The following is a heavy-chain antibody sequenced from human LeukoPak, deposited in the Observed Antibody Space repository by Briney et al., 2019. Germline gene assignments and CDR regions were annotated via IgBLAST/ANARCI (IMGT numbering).Heavy chain of an antibody. CDR3: AKWDIVVVVAAAPNAFDI. D-gene: IGHD2-15*01. V-gene: IGHV3-23*01. Sequence: PGGSLRLSCAASGFTFSSYAMSWVRQAPGKGLEWVSAISGSGGSTYYADSVKGRFTISRDNSKNTPYLQMNSLRAEDTAVYYCAKWDIVVVVAAAPNAFDIWGQGTMVTVSS. CDR1: GFTFSSYA. CDR2: ISGSGGST. J-gene: IGHJ3*02.